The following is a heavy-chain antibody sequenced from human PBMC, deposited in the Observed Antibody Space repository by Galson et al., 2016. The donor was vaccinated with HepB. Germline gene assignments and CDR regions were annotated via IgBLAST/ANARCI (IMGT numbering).Heavy chain of an antibody. CDR3: AKERQFGLDV. CDR2: ISSSGSTI. J-gene: IGHJ6*02. Sequence: SLRLSCAASGFTFTSYEMNWVRQAPGRGLEWISYISSSGSTIYYADSVKGRFTISRDNAKNSLYLQMNSLRAEDTAVYYCAKERQFGLDVWGQGTTVAVSS. CDR1: GFTFTSYE. V-gene: IGHV3-48*03. D-gene: IGHD5-24*01.